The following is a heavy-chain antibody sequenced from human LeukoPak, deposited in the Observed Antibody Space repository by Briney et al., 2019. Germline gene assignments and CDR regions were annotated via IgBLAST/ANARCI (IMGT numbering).Heavy chain of an antibody. CDR1: AGSISSHY. J-gene: IGHJ4*02. V-gene: IGHV4-59*11. Sequence: SETLSLTCTVAAGSISSHYWSWVGQPPGKGREWFGYIYFTGSTNSIPSLQSRVTISLDTSKTPFSLTLSSVTAADTAVYYCARLTKYQYGIVDSWGQGTLVTVSS. D-gene: IGHD2-2*01. CDR2: IYFTGST. CDR3: ARLTKYQYGIVDS.